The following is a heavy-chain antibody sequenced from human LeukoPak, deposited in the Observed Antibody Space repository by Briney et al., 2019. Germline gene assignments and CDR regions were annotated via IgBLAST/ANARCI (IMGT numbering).Heavy chain of an antibody. CDR1: GGSISSYY. J-gene: IGHJ3*02. Sequence: PSETLSLTCTVSGGSISSYYWSWIRQPPGKGLEWIAYVQNNGETKHNPSLKSRDTISVDTPNNQISLRLSSVTAADTAMYYCARQPAATAAFDIWGLGTMVTVSS. CDR2: VQNNGET. D-gene: IGHD5-18*01. CDR3: ARQPAATAAFDI. V-gene: IGHV4-59*08.